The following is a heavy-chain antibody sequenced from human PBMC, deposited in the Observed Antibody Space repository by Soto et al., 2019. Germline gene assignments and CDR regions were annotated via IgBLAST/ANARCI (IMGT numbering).Heavy chain of an antibody. CDR2: IWYDGSNK. CDR3: ARDVGPGPLYYFDY. Sequence: GGSLRLSCAASGFTFSSYGMHWVRQAPGKGLEWVAVIWYDGSNKYYADSVKGRFTISRDNSKNTLYLQMNSLRAEDTAVYYCARDVGPGPLYYFDYWGQGTLVTVSS. J-gene: IGHJ4*02. D-gene: IGHD1-26*01. V-gene: IGHV3-33*01. CDR1: GFTFSSYG.